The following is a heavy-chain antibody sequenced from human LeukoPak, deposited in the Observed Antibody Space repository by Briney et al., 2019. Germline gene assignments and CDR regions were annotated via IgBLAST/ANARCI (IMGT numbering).Heavy chain of an antibody. Sequence: GGSLRLSCAASGFTFSSYGMHWVRQAPGKGLEWVAVISYDGSNKYYADSVKGRFTISRDNSKNTLYLQMNSLRAEDTAVYYCAKLRGPFDWYVSRSYYYYGMDVWSQGTTVTVSS. D-gene: IGHD3-9*01. V-gene: IGHV3-30*18. J-gene: IGHJ6*02. CDR1: GFTFSSYG. CDR3: AKLRGPFDWYVSRSYYYYGMDV. CDR2: ISYDGSNK.